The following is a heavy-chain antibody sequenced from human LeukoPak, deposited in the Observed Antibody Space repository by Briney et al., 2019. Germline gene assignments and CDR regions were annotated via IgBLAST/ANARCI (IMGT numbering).Heavy chain of an antibody. CDR1: GGSISSGSYY. CDR2: IYTSGST. CDR3: ASASRNWGESDY. D-gene: IGHD7-27*01. V-gene: IGHV4-61*02. J-gene: IGHJ4*02. Sequence: TLSLTCTVSGGSISSGSYYWSWIRQPAGKGLEWIGRIYTSGSTNYNPSLKSRVTISVDTSKNQFSLKLSSVTAADTAVYYCASASRNWGESDYWGQGTLVTVSS.